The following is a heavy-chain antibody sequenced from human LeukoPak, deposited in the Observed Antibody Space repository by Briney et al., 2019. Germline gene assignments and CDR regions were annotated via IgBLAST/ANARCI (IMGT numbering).Heavy chain of an antibody. D-gene: IGHD2-15*01. J-gene: IGHJ4*02. V-gene: IGHV4-59*01. CDR3: ARIHRYCSVGACYVLDN. CDR2: VYYSGST. CDR1: GGSFSGYY. Sequence: SETLSLTCVVSGGSFSGYYWGWIRQPPGRGLEWIGYVYYSGSTNYNPSFKSRITISVDTTRNQFSLQLSSVPAADTAVYYCARIHRYCSVGACYVLDNWGQGTLVAVSS.